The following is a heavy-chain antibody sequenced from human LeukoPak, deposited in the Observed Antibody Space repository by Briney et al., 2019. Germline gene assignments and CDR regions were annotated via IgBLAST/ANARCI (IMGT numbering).Heavy chain of an antibody. CDR1: GGSISSGDYY. Sequence: SETLSFTCTVSGGSISSGDYYWSWIRQPPGKGLEWIGYIYYSGSTYYNPSLKSRVTISIDTSKNQFSLKLSSVTAADTAVYYCARSSLYRSSWYFDYWGQGTLVTVSS. D-gene: IGHD6-13*01. CDR2: IYYSGST. V-gene: IGHV4-30-4*08. J-gene: IGHJ4*02. CDR3: ARSSLYRSSWYFDY.